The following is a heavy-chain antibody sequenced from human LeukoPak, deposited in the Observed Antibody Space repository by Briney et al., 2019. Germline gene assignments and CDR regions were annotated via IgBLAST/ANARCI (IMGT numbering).Heavy chain of an antibody. V-gene: IGHV3-20*04. CDR2: INWNGGST. CDR3: ARGSGYYYEGPFDY. CDR1: GFTFDDYG. Sequence: GGSLRLSCAASGFTFDDYGMSWVRQAPGKGLEWVSGINWNGGSTGYADSVKGRFTISRDNAKNSLYLQMNSLRAEDTALYYCARGSGYYYEGPFDYWGQGTLVTVSS. D-gene: IGHD3-22*01. J-gene: IGHJ4*02.